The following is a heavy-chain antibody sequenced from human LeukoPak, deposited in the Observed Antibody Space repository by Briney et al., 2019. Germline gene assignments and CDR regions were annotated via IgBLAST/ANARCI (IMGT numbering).Heavy chain of an antibody. CDR2: ISGSGGST. Sequence: GGSLRLSCAASGFTFSSYWMSWVRQAPGKGLEWVSAISGSGGSTYYADSVKGRFTISRDNSKNTLYLQMNSLRAEDTAVYYCVSDPGSAVYYDFWSGRNYWGQGTLVTVSS. CDR3: VSDPGSAVYYDFWSGRNY. J-gene: IGHJ4*02. CDR1: GFTFSSYW. V-gene: IGHV3-23*01. D-gene: IGHD3-3*01.